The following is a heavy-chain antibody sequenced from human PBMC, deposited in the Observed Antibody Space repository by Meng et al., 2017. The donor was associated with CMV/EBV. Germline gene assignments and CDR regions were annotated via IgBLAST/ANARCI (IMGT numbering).Heavy chain of an antibody. Sequence: SGGTFRSYAISWVRQAPGQGLEWMGGIIPIFGTANDAQKFQGRVTITADESTSTAYMELSSLRSEDTAVYYCARDGKSIVGATHFDYWGQGTLVTVSS. CDR1: GGTFRSYA. J-gene: IGHJ4*02. D-gene: IGHD1-26*01. V-gene: IGHV1-69*01. CDR2: IIPIFGTA. CDR3: ARDGKSIVGATHFDY.